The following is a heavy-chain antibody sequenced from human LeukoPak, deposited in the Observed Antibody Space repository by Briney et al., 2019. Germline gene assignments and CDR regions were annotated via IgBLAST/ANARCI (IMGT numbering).Heavy chain of an antibody. CDR3: ARGSEGGDPAWNDI. CDR2: ISSSSSYI. V-gene: IGHV3-21*01. J-gene: IGHJ3*02. Sequence: GGSLRLSCAASGFTFSSYSMNWVRQAPGKGLEWVSPISSSSSYIYYADSVKGRFTISRDNAKNSLYLQMNSLRAEDTAVYYCARGSEGGDPAWNDIWGQGTMVTVSS. CDR1: GFTFSSYS. D-gene: IGHD2-21*01.